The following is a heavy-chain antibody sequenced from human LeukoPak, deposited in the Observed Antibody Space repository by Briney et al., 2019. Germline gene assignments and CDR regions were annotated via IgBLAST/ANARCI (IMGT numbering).Heavy chain of an antibody. CDR1: GGSISSYY. D-gene: IGHD4-11*01. J-gene: IGHJ4*02. Sequence: SETLSLTCTVSGGSISSYYWSWIRQPPGKGLEWIGYIYYSGSTIYNPSLKSRVTISVDTSKNQFSLKLSSVTAADTAVYYCARSNPYYRTFDYWGQGTLVTVSS. CDR2: IYYSGST. V-gene: IGHV4-59*08. CDR3: ARSNPYYRTFDY.